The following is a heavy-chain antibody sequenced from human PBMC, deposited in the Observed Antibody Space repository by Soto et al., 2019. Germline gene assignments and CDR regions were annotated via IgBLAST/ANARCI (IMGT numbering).Heavy chain of an antibody. J-gene: IGHJ4*02. D-gene: IGHD3-9*01. V-gene: IGHV4-30-2*03. CDR2: IYYSGST. CDR3: VRFWPPTYSDSLTDYTDGFDY. CDR1: GGSISSGGYS. Sequence: SETLSLTCAVSGGSISSGGYSWSWMRQPPGNGLECIGSIYYSGSTYYNPSLKSRVTICVDTSKSQFSLKLSSVSAADTAVYCCVRFWPPTYSDSLTDYTDGFDYWGQGTLVTVSS.